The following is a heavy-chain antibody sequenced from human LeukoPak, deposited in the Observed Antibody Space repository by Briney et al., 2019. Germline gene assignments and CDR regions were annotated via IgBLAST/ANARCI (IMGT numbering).Heavy chain of an antibody. D-gene: IGHD4-17*01. J-gene: IGHJ4*02. Sequence: GGSLRLSCAASGFTFSSYAMSWVRQAPGKGLEWVSAISGSGGSTYYADSVKDRFTISRDNSKNTLYLQMNSLRAEDTAVYYCAKYFDYGDHGRYFDYWGQGTLVTVSS. V-gene: IGHV3-23*01. CDR3: AKYFDYGDHGRYFDY. CDR1: GFTFSSYA. CDR2: ISGSGGST.